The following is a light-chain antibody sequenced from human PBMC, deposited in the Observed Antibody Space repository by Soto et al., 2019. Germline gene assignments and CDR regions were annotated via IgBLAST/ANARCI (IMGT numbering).Light chain of an antibody. V-gene: IGKV1-5*01. CDR1: QSISSW. CDR3: QQYNSFSWT. CDR2: DAS. J-gene: IGKJ1*01. Sequence: DIQMTQSPSTLSASVGDRVTITCRASQSISSWLAWYQQKPGKAPKLLIYDASSLESGVPSRFSGSGSGTEFTLTISRLQPDDFATYYCQQYNSFSWTVGQGTKVEIK.